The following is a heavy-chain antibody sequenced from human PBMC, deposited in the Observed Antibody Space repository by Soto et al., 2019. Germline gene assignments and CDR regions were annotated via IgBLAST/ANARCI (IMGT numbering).Heavy chain of an antibody. CDR3: ARLGAAAGTYYFDY. V-gene: IGHV1-69*02. Sequence: QVQLVQSGAEVKKPGSSVKVSCKASGGTFSSYTISWVRQAPGQGLEWMGRIIPILGIANYAQKFQGRVTITADKSTSTAYMELSSLRSEDTAVYYCARLGAAAGTYYFDYWGQGTLVTVSS. J-gene: IGHJ4*02. CDR1: GGTFSSYT. CDR2: IIPILGIA. D-gene: IGHD6-13*01.